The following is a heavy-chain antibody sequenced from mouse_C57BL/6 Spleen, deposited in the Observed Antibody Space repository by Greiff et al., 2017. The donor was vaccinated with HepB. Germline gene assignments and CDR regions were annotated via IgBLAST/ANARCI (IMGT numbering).Heavy chain of an antibody. CDR2: INPNNVGT. V-gene: IGHV1-22*01. CDR1: GYTFTDYN. D-gene: IGHD2-1*01. CDR3: ARGYGNYDYYAMDY. J-gene: IGHJ4*01. Sequence: EVQLQQSGPELVKPGASVKMSCKASGYTFTDYNMHWVKQSHGKSLEWIGYINPNNVGTSYNQKFKGKAPLTVNKSSSTAYMELSSLTSEDSVVYYGARGYGNYDYYAMDYWGQGTSVTVSS.